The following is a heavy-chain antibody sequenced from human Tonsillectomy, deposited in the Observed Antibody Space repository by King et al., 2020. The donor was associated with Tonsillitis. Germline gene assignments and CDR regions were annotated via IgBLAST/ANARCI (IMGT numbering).Heavy chain of an antibody. J-gene: IGHJ4*02. V-gene: IGHV3-23*04. CDR1: GYTFSNYA. CDR2: VSDDGVAT. D-gene: IGHD6-13*01. Sequence: VQLVQSGGGLVQPGGSLRLSCAASGYTFSNYAVNWVRQAPGKGLEWVSGVSDDGVATYYADSVRGRFTISRDNSKSALYLLMNSLRAEDTAIYYCAKAAGRRTYQYYVDYWGQGSLVTVSS. CDR3: AKAAGRRTYQYYVDY.